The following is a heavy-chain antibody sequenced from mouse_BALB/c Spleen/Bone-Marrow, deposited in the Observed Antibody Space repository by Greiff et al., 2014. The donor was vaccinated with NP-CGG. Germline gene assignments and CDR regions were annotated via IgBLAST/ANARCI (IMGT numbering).Heavy chain of an antibody. CDR2: IHHSGST. D-gene: IGHD2-1*01. CDR1: GYSITSGYS. Sequence: VQLQQSGPDLVKPSQSLSLTCTVTGYSITSGYSWHWIRQFPGNKLEWMGYIHHSGSTNYNPSLRSQISITRDTSKNQFFLHLNSVTTEDTATYYCTSYGNYWYFDVWGAGTTVTVSS. V-gene: IGHV3-1*02. J-gene: IGHJ1*01. CDR3: TSYGNYWYFDV.